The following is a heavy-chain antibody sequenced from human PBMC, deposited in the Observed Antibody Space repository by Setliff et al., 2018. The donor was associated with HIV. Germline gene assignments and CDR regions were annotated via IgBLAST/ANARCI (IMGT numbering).Heavy chain of an antibody. CDR3: ARGIAAAVGAFDI. V-gene: IGHV4-34*09. D-gene: IGHD6-13*01. J-gene: IGHJ3*02. CDR2: INHRGTT. Sequence: PSETLSLTCGVYGGSFSGYYWTWIRQPPGKGLEWIGEINHRGTTYYNPSLKSRVTISVDTSKNQFSLKLSSVTAADTAVYYCARGIAAAVGAFDIWGQGTMVTVSS. CDR1: GGSFSGYY.